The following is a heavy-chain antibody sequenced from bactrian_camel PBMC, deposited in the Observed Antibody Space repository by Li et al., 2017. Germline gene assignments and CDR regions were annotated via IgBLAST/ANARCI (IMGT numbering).Heavy chain of an antibody. V-gene: IGHV3S26*01. J-gene: IGHJ4*01. Sequence: HVQLVESGGGSVQAGGSLRLSCAVSGYTYSKYCLRWFRQSPRQEREGVGSIHADGSTSYAETVKGRFTISKDNAKNILYLQMTSLKPEDTAMYYCAATRSYVKGTLGPERLYDYWGQGTQVTVS. CDR1: GYTYSKYC. D-gene: IGHD1*01. CDR2: SIHADGST. CDR3: AATRSYVKGTLGPERLYDY.